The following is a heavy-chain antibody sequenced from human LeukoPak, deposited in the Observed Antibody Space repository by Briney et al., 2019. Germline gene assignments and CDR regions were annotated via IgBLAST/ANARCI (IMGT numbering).Heavy chain of an antibody. D-gene: IGHD4-23*01. CDR3: TRHVIGAPGGNDL. Sequence: GASVKVSCKASGYTFTGYYMLWMRQAPEEGPEWMGWINPNNGDTKYAQKFQGRVTLTRDTSISTAYMELSSLRSDDTAVYYCTRHVIGAPGGNDLWGQGTLVTVSS. J-gene: IGHJ5*02. CDR1: GYTFTGYY. V-gene: IGHV1-2*02. CDR2: INPNNGDT.